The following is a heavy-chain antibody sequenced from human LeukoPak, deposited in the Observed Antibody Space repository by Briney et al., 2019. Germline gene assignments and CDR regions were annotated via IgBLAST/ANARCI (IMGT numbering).Heavy chain of an antibody. J-gene: IGHJ4*02. CDR2: ISSSSSYT. CDR3: ARKLRYYGSGSYYY. V-gene: IGHV3-11*06. Sequence: GGSLRLSCAASGFTFSDYYMSWIRQAPGKGLEWVSYISSSSSYTNYADSVKGRFTISRDNAKNSLYLQMNSLRAEDTAVYYCARKLRYYGSGSYYYWGQGTLVTVSS. CDR1: GFTFSDYY. D-gene: IGHD3-10*01.